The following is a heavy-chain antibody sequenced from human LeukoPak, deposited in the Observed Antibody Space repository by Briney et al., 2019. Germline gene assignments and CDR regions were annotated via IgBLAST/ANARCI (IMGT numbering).Heavy chain of an antibody. D-gene: IGHD3-3*01. J-gene: IGHJ4*02. Sequence: GGSLRLSCAASGFTFSSYSMNWVRQAPGKGLEWVSSISSSSSYIYYADSVKGRFTISRDSAKNSLYLQMNSLRAEDTAVYYCASNDFWSGYYTYYFDYWGQGTLVTVSS. CDR1: GFTFSSYS. CDR2: ISSSSSYI. CDR3: ASNDFWSGYYTYYFDY. V-gene: IGHV3-21*01.